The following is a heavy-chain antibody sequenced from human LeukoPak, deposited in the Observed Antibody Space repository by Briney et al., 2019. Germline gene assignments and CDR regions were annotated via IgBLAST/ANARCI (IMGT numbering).Heavy chain of an antibody. CDR1: GGSISSGGYS. CDR2: IYHSGST. CDR3: ARGSTIMSAFDY. V-gene: IGHV4-30-2*01. Sequence: SETLSLTCAVSGGSISSGGYSWGWIRQPPGKGLEWIGYIYHSGSTYYNPSLKSRVTISVDRSKNQFSLKLSSVTAADTAVYYCARGSTIMSAFDYWGQGTLVTVSS. D-gene: IGHD5-12*01. J-gene: IGHJ4*02.